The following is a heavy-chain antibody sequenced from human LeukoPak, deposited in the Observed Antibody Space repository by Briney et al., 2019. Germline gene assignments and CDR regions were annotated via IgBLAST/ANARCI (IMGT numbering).Heavy chain of an antibody. V-gene: IGHV3-30*03. J-gene: IGHJ4*02. CDR2: ILYDGSND. CDR1: GFTFGDFV. Sequence: GGSLRLSCAASGFTFGDFVVYWVRQAPGKGLEWVASILYDGSNDNYAASVKGRFTISRDNSKSTLYLQMDDLRDEDTAVYYCARDRLWFGDGSPFDYWGQGNLVTVSS. CDR3: ARDRLWFGDGSPFDY. D-gene: IGHD3-10*01.